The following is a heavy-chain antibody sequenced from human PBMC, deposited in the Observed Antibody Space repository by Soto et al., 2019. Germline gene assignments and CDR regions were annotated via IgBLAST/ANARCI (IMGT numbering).Heavy chain of an antibody. V-gene: IGHV4-39*01. CDR1: GGSISSSSYY. CDR2: IYYSGST. Sequence: QLQLQESGPGLVKPSETLSLTCTVSGGSISSSSYYWGWIRQPPGKGLEWIGGIYYSGSTYYNPSLKSRVTISVDTSKNQFSLKLSSVTAADTAVYYCAIGEQLGLGFDYWGQGTLVTVSS. D-gene: IGHD6-6*01. CDR3: AIGEQLGLGFDY. J-gene: IGHJ4*02.